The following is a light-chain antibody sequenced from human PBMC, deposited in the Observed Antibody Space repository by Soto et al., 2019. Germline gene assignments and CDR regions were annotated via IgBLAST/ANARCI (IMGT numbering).Light chain of an antibody. CDR1: QSVTSNY. J-gene: IGKJ4*01. Sequence: EIVLTQSPGTLSLSPGERATLSCRASQSVTSNYLAWYQQKPGRAPRLLIYGASSRATGIADRFSGSGSGTDFTLTISRLEPEDFAVYYCQQYGGSPPVTFGGGTKVEI. CDR3: QQYGGSPPVT. V-gene: IGKV3-20*01. CDR2: GAS.